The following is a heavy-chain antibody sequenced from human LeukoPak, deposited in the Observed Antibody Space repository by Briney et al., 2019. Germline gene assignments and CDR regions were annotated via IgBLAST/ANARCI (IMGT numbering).Heavy chain of an antibody. D-gene: IGHD3-22*01. V-gene: IGHV3-7*03. J-gene: IGHJ4*02. CDR1: GFTFSDYW. CDR2: IKQDGSEK. CDR3: ARGSYYDSSGVFDY. Sequence: QPGGSLRLSCAASGFTFSDYWMSWVRQAPGKGLEWVANIKQDGSEKYYVDSVKGRFTISRENAKNSLYLQMNSLRAEDTAVYYCARGSYYDSSGVFDYWGQGTLVTVSS.